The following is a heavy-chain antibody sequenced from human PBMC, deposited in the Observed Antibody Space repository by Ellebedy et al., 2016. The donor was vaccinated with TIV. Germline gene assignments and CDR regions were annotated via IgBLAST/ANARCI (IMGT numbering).Heavy chain of an antibody. J-gene: IGHJ2*01. D-gene: IGHD2-15*01. CDR1: GGSISSSSYY. V-gene: IGHV4-39*07. CDR2: IYYSGST. CDR3: ARDGYCSGGSCYPTRYFDL. Sequence: GSLRLSXTVSGGSISSSSYYWGWIRQPPGKGLEWIGSIYYSGSTYYNPSLKSRVTMSVDTSKNQFSLKLSSVTAADTAVYYCARDGYCSGGSCYPTRYFDLWGRGTLVTVSS.